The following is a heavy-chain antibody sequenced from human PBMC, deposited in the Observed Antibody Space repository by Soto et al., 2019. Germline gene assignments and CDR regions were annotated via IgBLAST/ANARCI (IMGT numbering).Heavy chain of an antibody. CDR1: GGSFSDYY. CDR2: INHRGST. V-gene: IGHV4-34*01. D-gene: IGHD2-21*01. CDR3: ARPRGPGAIYNWFDP. J-gene: IGHJ5*02. Sequence: QVQLQQWGAGLLKPSETLSLTCAAYGGSFSDYYWTWIRQPPGKGLEWIGEINHRGSTNYNPSLMSRVTILVDTLKNQFSLKMSSVTAADTAVYFCARPRGPGAIYNWFDPWGQGTLVTVSS.